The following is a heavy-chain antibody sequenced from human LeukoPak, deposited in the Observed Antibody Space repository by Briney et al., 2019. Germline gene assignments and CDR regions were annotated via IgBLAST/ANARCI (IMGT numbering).Heavy chain of an antibody. CDR3: ASLTDYYGSGSYYDIDY. CDR1: GFTFSSYS. Sequence: PGGSLRLSCAASGFTFSSYSMNWVRQAPGKGLEWVSSISSSSSYIYYADSVKGRFTISRDNAKNSLYLQMNSLRAEDTAVYYCASLTDYYGSGSYYDIDYWGQGTLVTVSS. D-gene: IGHD3-10*01. V-gene: IGHV3-21*01. J-gene: IGHJ4*02. CDR2: ISSSSSYI.